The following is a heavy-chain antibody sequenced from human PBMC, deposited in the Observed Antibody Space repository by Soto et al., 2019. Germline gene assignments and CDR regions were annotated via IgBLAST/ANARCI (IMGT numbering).Heavy chain of an antibody. CDR2: INAGNGNT. CDR1: GYTFTSYA. Sequence: QVQLVQSGAEVKKPGASVKVSCKASGYTFTSYAMHWVRQAPGQRLEWMGWINAGNGNTKYSQKFQGRVTITRDTSASTAYMELSSLRSEDTAVYYCARVGSSGWESIPDDAFDIWGQGTMVTVSS. J-gene: IGHJ3*02. V-gene: IGHV1-3*01. CDR3: ARVGSSGWESIPDDAFDI. D-gene: IGHD6-19*01.